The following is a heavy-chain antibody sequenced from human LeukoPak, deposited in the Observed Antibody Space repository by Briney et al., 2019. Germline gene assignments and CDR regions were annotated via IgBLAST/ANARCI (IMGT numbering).Heavy chain of an antibody. Sequence: GGSLRLSCAASGFTFSSYAMSWVRQAPGKGLEWVSAISGSGGSTYYADSVKGRFTISRDNSKNTLYLQMNSLRAEDTAVYYCATHYDFWSGYSDAFDIWGQGTMVTVSS. D-gene: IGHD3-3*01. V-gene: IGHV3-23*01. J-gene: IGHJ3*02. CDR3: ATHYDFWSGYSDAFDI. CDR1: GFTFSSYA. CDR2: ISGSGGST.